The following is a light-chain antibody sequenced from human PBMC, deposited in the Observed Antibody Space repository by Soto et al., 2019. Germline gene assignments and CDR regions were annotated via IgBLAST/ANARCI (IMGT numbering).Light chain of an antibody. J-gene: IGLJ1*01. Sequence: QSLLTQPPSASGSPGQSVTISCPGTSSDVGGYNYVSWYQQHPGKAPKLMIYEVSKRPSGVPDRFSGSKSGNTASLTVSGLQAEDEADYYCSSYAGSNNYVFGTG. CDR2: EVS. CDR3: SSYAGSNNYV. V-gene: IGLV2-8*01. CDR1: SSDVGGYNY.